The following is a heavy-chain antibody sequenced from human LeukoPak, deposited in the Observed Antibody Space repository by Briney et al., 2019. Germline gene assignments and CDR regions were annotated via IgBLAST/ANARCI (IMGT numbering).Heavy chain of an antibody. CDR3: RTYRWGDSFEF. CDR2: INDDGSRT. Sequence: GGSLRLSCAASGLSFSSCWMHWVRQDPGKGLVWVSSINDDGSRTSYADSVKGRFTISRDNAKNTVFLQMNSLRAEDTAVYYCRTYRWGDSFEFWGQGTLVTVSS. V-gene: IGHV3-74*01. J-gene: IGHJ4*02. D-gene: IGHD3-16*01. CDR1: GLSFSSCW.